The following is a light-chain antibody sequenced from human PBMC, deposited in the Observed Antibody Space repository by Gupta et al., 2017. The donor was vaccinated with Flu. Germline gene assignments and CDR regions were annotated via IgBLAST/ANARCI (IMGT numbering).Light chain of an antibody. CDR3: MQGSRWPWA. Sequence: DVVMTQSPLSLPVTLGQPASISCRSSQRLVYSDGNTYLHWFQQRPGQSPRRLIYQVSHRESVVPDSFSGSGSGNDFTMKISRVEAEDVGVYYCMQGSRWPWAFGQGTKVEIK. V-gene: IGKV2-30*01. CDR2: QVS. CDR1: QRLVYSDGNTY. J-gene: IGKJ1*01.